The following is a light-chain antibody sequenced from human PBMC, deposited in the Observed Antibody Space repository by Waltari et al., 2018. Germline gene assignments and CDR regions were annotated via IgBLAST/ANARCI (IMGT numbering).Light chain of an antibody. J-gene: IGLJ3*02. Sequence: QSVLTQPPSVSGTPGQRVTISCSGSNSNIGSNFVNWYQQLPGKAPKLLIYNDKPGPSGVPDRCSASKSVTSAALAITGLQSEDEADYYCAVWDDSLGGVFGGGTKLTVL. CDR1: NSNIGSNF. V-gene: IGLV1-44*01. CDR3: AVWDDSLGGV. CDR2: NDK.